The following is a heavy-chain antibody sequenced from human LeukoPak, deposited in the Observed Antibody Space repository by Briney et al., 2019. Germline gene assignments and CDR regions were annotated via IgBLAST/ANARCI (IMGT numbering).Heavy chain of an antibody. D-gene: IGHD6-13*01. CDR1: GFTFSSYA. CDR2: ISGSGGST. CDR3: AKDLGAAADAFDI. J-gene: IGHJ3*02. Sequence: PGGSLRLSCAASGFTFSSYAISWVRQAPGKGLEWVSAISGSGGSTYYADSVKGRFTISRDNSKNTLYLQMNSLSAEDTAVYYCAKDLGAAADAFDIWGQGTMVTVSS. V-gene: IGHV3-23*01.